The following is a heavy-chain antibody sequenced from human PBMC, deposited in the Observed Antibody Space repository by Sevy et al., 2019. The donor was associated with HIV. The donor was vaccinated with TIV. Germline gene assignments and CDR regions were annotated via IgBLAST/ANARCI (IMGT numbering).Heavy chain of an antibody. CDR3: ARAPTYDILTGPLPNYYYGMDV. V-gene: IGHV3-20*04. CDR2: INWNGGRT. Sequence: GGSLRLSCAASGFTFDDYGMSWVRQAPGKGLEWVSGINWNGGRTGYADSVKGRFTISRDNAKNSLYLQMNSLRAEDTALYYCARAPTYDILTGPLPNYYYGMDVWGQGTTVTVSS. D-gene: IGHD3-9*01. J-gene: IGHJ6*02. CDR1: GFTFDDYG.